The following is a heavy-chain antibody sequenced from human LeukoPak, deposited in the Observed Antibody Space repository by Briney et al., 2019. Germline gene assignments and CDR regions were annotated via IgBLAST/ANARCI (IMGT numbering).Heavy chain of an antibody. D-gene: IGHD5-24*01. V-gene: IGHV1-69*06. CDR1: GYTFTGYY. CDR2: IIPIFGTA. CDR3: ARLMGVATT. Sequence: ASVKASCKASGYTFTGYYMHWVRQAPGQGLEWMGGIIPIFGTANYAQKFQGRVTITADKSTSTAYMELSSLRSEDTAVYYCARLMGVATTWGQGTLVTVSS. J-gene: IGHJ5*02.